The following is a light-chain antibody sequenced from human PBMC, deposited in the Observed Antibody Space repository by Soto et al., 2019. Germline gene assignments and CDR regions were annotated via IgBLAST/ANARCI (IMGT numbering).Light chain of an antibody. V-gene: IGLV2-14*01. Sequence: QSALTQPASVSGSPGQSITISCTGTSSDVSAYNYVSWFQQHPGKAPKFMIYEVSNRPSGVSNRFSASKSGNTASLTISGLQADDEANYYCSSYTRSSTVVFGGGTQLIVL. CDR1: SSDVSAYNY. J-gene: IGLJ2*01. CDR2: EVS. CDR3: SSYTRSSTVV.